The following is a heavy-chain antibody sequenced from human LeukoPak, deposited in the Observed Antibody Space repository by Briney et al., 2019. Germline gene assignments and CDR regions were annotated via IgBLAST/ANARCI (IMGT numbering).Heavy chain of an antibody. CDR2: INVGNANT. CDR3: ARDLIYGSGSFYYFDY. Sequence: ASVKVSCKASGYTFTTYAIHWVRQAPGQRLEWMGWINVGNANTKYSQKFQGRVTMTRDTSISTAYMELSRLRSDDTAVYYCARDLIYGSGSFYYFDYWGQGTLVTVSS. V-gene: IGHV1-3*01. D-gene: IGHD3-10*01. CDR1: GYTFTTYA. J-gene: IGHJ4*02.